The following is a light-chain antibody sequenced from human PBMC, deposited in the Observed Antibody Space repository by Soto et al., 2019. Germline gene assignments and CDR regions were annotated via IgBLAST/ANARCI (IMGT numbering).Light chain of an antibody. Sequence: EIVLTQSPGTLSLSPGERAALSCRASQNIGVGSLAWYKQRPGQAPRLLVYGASSRATGVPDRFSGSGSGTDFTLTISRLEPEDFAVYYCQEYDDSPPWTFGQGTKVEIK. CDR1: QNIGVGS. V-gene: IGKV3-20*01. CDR2: GAS. CDR3: QEYDDSPPWT. J-gene: IGKJ1*01.